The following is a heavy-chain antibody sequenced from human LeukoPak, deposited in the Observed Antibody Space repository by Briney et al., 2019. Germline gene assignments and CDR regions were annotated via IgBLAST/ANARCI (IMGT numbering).Heavy chain of an antibody. Sequence: SETLSLTCTVSGGSLSSSSHYWAWIRQPPGKGLEWIANIYYSGSTYYNPSLKSRVTISVDTSKNQFSLKLSSVTAADTAVYYCAGYGVYDSSGYYSWWGQGTLVTVSS. CDR1: GGSLSSSSHY. V-gene: IGHV4-39*07. D-gene: IGHD3-22*01. J-gene: IGHJ4*02. CDR2: IYYSGST. CDR3: AGYGVYDSSGYYSW.